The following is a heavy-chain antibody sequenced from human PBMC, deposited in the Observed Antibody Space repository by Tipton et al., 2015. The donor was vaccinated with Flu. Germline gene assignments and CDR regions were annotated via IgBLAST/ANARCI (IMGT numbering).Heavy chain of an antibody. CDR1: GDSIRSDYY. CDR2: VYIGGRT. V-gene: IGHV4-4*07. Sequence: TLSLTCAVSGDSIRSDYYWSWIRQPAGKGLEWIGRVYIGGRTNYNPSLKSRVTMSVDLFKNQISLRLSSVTAADTAVYYCARERRGGWPFYDAFDFWGQGTMVTVSS. D-gene: IGHD6-19*01. J-gene: IGHJ3*01. CDR3: ARERRGGWPFYDAFDF.